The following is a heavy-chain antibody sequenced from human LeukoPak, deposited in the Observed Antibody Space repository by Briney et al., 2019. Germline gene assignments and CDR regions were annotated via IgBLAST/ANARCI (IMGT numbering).Heavy chain of an antibody. CDR2: IYSSGST. CDR1: GGSISSSSYY. V-gene: IGHV4-39*01. D-gene: IGHD5-18*01. Sequence: PSETLSLTCTVSGGSISSSSYYWGWIRQPPGKGLEWIGTIYSSGSTYYNPSLKSRVTISVDTSKNQFSLKLSSVTAADTAVYYCARRGTGGGYSYGYSYYFDYWGQGTLVTVSS. J-gene: IGHJ4*02. CDR3: ARRGTGGGYSYGYSYYFDY.